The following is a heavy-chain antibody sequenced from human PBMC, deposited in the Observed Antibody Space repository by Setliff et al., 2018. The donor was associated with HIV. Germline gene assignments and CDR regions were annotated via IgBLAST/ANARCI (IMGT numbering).Heavy chain of an antibody. CDR1: GFTFSNYW. CDR3: ARDYSRYTWNYFDY. J-gene: IGHJ4*02. CDR2: IKQDGSEK. V-gene: IGHV3-7*03. D-gene: IGHD1-20*01. Sequence: PGGSLRLSCAASGFTFSNYWMSWVRQVPGKGLEWVANIKQDGSEKYYVDSVKGRFTISRDNAKKSLYLQMNSLRAEDTALYYCARDYSRYTWNYFDYWGQGTLVTVSS.